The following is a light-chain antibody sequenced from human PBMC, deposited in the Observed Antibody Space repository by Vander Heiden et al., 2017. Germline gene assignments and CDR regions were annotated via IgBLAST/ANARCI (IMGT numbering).Light chain of an antibody. CDR1: VLAKKY. Sequence: SSELTQQSSGSVSPGQTARITCSGDVLAKKYARWFQQKPGQAPVLVIYKDSERPSGIPERFSGSSSGTTCTLTISGAQVEDEAYYYGYSAADIFRVFGGGTKLTVL. CDR2: KDS. J-gene: IGLJ3*02. CDR3: YSAADIFRV. V-gene: IGLV3-27*01.